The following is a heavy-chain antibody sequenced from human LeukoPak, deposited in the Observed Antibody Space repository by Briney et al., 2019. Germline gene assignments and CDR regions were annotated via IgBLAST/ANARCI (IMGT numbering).Heavy chain of an antibody. V-gene: IGHV1-18*01. CDR1: GYTFTSYG. CDR2: ISAYYGNT. D-gene: IGHD3-9*01. Sequence: GASVKVSCKASGYTFTSYGTSWVRQAPGQGLEWMGWISAYYGNTNYAQKLQGRVTMTTDTSTSTAYMELRSLRSDDTAVYYCARYDILTGYYGMDVWGQGTTVTVSS. CDR3: ARYDILTGYYGMDV. J-gene: IGHJ6*02.